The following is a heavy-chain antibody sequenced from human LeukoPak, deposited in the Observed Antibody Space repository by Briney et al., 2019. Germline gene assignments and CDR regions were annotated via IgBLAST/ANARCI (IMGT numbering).Heavy chain of an antibody. CDR1: GFIFSDCA. CDR2: ITGSGGST. Sequence: GGSPRLSCAASGFIFSDCAMSWVRQAPGKGLEWVSSITGSGGSTYYADSVKGRFTISRDNSENTLYLQMDSLRVEDTAVYYCAKSSAQYYDFWSGYMDLWGNGTTVTVS. V-gene: IGHV3-23*01. J-gene: IGHJ6*03. D-gene: IGHD3-3*01. CDR3: AKSSAQYYDFWSGYMDL.